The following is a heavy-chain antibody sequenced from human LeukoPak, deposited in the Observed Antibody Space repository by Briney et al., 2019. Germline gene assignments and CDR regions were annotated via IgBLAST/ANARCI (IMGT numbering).Heavy chain of an antibody. CDR1: GFTFSSYA. CDR2: ISGSGDKT. J-gene: IGHJ4*02. CDR3: AADLDY. V-gene: IGHV3-23*01. Sequence: GGSLRLSCAASGFTFSSYAMSWVRQAPGKGLEGVSAISGSGDKTFYAESVRGRFTISRDNSKNTLYLQMNSLRAEDTAVYYCAADLDYWGQGTLVTVSS.